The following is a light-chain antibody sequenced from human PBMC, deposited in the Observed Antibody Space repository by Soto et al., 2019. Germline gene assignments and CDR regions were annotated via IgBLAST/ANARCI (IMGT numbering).Light chain of an antibody. Sequence: QSALTQPPSASGTPGQRVTISCSGSSSNIGSNTVNWYQQLPGTAPKLLIYSNNQRPSGVPDRFSGSKSGTSASLAISGLQSEDEADYYCAAWDDSLNALFGGGTKVTVL. CDR3: AAWDDSLNAL. V-gene: IGLV1-44*01. CDR1: SSNIGSNT. CDR2: SNN. J-gene: IGLJ2*01.